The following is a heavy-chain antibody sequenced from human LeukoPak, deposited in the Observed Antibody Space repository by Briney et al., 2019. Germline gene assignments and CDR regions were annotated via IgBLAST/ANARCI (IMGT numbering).Heavy chain of an antibody. CDR2: INAGNGNT. Sequence: GASVKVSCKASGGTFSSYAISWVRQAPGQGLEWMGWINAGNGNTKYSQKFQGRVTITRDTSASTAYMELSSLRSEDTAVYYCARDRVRYDSSGYYSPWGQGTLVTVSS. V-gene: IGHV1-3*01. D-gene: IGHD3-22*01. J-gene: IGHJ5*02. CDR1: GGTFSSYA. CDR3: ARDRVRYDSSGYYSP.